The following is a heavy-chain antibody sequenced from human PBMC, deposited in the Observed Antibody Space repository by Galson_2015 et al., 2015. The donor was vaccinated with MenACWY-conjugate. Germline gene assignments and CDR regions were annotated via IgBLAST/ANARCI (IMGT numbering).Heavy chain of an antibody. CDR1: EFIFGGYS. CDR3: ARGYSSGCPYYFDY. D-gene: IGHD6-19*01. CDR2: ISSSTSTI. V-gene: IGHV3-48*04. J-gene: IGHJ4*02. Sequence: SMRLSCEASEFIFGGYSMKWVRQAPGKGLVWVSYISSSTSTIYYADSVKGRFTISRGNAKNSLYLQMNSLRAEDTAVYYCARGYSSGCPYYFDYWGQGTLVTVSS.